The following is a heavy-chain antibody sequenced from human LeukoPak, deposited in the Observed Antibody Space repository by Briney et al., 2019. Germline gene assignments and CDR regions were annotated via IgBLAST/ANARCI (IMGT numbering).Heavy chain of an antibody. CDR2: ISSSGSTI. Sequence: GGSLRLSCAASGFTFSSYEMNWVRQAPGKGLEWVSYISSSGSTIYYADSVKGRSTISRDNAKNSLYLQMYSLRAEDTAVYYCARDGAGVTYYYGMDVWGQGTTVTVSS. V-gene: IGHV3-48*03. CDR1: GFTFSSYE. CDR3: ARDGAGVTYYYGMDV. D-gene: IGHD3-16*01. J-gene: IGHJ6*02.